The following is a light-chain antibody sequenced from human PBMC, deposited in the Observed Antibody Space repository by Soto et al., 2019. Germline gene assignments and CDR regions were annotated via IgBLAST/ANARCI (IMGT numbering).Light chain of an antibody. CDR3: SSYISRNLV. V-gene: IGLV2-14*01. J-gene: IGLJ2*01. CDR2: EVI. Sequence: QSALTQPASVSGSPGQSITISCTETNSDFDTYTYVSWYQQVPGKAPKLMIYEVIKRPSGVSSRFSGSKSGNTASLTISGRQAEDEADYYCSSYISRNLVFGGGTKLTVL. CDR1: NSDFDTYTY.